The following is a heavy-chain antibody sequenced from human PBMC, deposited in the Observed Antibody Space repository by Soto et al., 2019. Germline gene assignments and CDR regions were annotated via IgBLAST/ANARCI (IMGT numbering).Heavy chain of an antibody. J-gene: IGHJ4*02. CDR3: ARMGTCSGGSCSKPFDY. CDR1: GGSISSYY. CDR2: IYYSGST. D-gene: IGHD2-15*01. V-gene: IGHV4-59*01. Sequence: SETLSLTCTVSGGSISSYYWSWIRQPPGKGLEWIGYIYYSGSTNYNPSLKSRVTISVDTSKNQFSLKLSSVTAADTAVYYCARMGTCSGGSCSKPFDYWGQGTLVTVSS.